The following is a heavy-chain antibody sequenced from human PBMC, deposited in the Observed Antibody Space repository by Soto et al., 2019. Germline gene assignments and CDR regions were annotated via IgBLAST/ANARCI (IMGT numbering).Heavy chain of an antibody. V-gene: IGHV4-4*02. CDR2: VHHSGTT. CDR1: GGSVNTDYW. D-gene: IGHD5-18*01. Sequence: SETLSLTCAVSGGSVNTDYWWSWVRQPPGKGLEWIGEVHHSGTTNYIQSLTSRLTMSVDKSGNHFSLQLTSVAAADTAVYYCARGAGFSYASTWFDIWGQGTLVTVSS. CDR3: ARGAGFSYASTWFDI. J-gene: IGHJ5*02.